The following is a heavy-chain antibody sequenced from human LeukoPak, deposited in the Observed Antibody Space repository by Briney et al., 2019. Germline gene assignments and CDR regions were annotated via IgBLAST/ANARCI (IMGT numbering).Heavy chain of an antibody. CDR3: ARGKEGYYDSSGYYADAFDI. J-gene: IGHJ3*02. Sequence: GGSLRLSCAASGFTFSSHAMHWVRQAPGKGLEWVAVISYDGDEKYYADSVKGRFTISRDNSKNTLYLQMNSLRAEDTAVYYCARGKEGYYDSSGYYADAFDIWGQGTMVTVSS. CDR1: GFTFSSHA. CDR2: ISYDGDEK. D-gene: IGHD3-22*01. V-gene: IGHV3-30*04.